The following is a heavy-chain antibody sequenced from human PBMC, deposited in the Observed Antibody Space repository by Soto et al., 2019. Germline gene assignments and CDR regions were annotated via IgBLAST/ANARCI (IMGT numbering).Heavy chain of an antibody. D-gene: IGHD2-15*01. CDR3: VSWGDRYCDAPSCYTDL. J-gene: IGHJ5*02. Sequence: GESLKISCKGSGYTFTNFWITLVLHMPGKGLEWMGRIEPSDSYTNYVPSFQGHVRISVDNSINTVYLQWRSLKASDTAMYYCVSWGDRYCDAPSCYTDLWGQGTLVTVSS. CDR1: GYTFTNFW. V-gene: IGHV5-10-1*01. CDR2: IEPSDSYT.